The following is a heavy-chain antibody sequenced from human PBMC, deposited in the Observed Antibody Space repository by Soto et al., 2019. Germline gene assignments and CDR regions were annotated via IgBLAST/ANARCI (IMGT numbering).Heavy chain of an antibody. D-gene: IGHD2-15*01. CDR3: ARYCSGGSCYRVEDAFDI. Sequence: GGSLRLSCAASGFTFSSYWMSWVRQAPGKGLEWVANIKQDGSEKYYVDSVKGRFTISRDNAKNSLYLQMNSLRAEDTAVYYCARYCSGGSCYRVEDAFDIWGQGTMVTVSS. CDR2: IKQDGSEK. V-gene: IGHV3-7*01. J-gene: IGHJ3*02. CDR1: GFTFSSYW.